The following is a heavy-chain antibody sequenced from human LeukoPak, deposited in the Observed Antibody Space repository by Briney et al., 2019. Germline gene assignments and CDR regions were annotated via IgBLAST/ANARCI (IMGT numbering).Heavy chain of an antibody. CDR3: ARGDDFWSGYTLNWFDP. Sequence: GGSLRLSCAASGFTFSEYYMSWIRQAPEKGLEWVSYISSSGSIIYYADSVKGRFTISRDNAKNSLYLQMNSLRAEDTAVYYCARGDDFWSGYTLNWFDPWGQGTLVTVSS. CDR1: GFTFSEYY. D-gene: IGHD3-3*01. V-gene: IGHV3-11*01. J-gene: IGHJ5*02. CDR2: ISSSGSII.